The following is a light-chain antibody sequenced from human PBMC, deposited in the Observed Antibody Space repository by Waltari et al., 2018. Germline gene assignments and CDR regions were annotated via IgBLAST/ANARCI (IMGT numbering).Light chain of an antibody. V-gene: IGKV6-21*01. J-gene: IGKJ2*03. CDR1: HSIGGR. CDR2: YAS. Sequence: EIVMTQSPEFQSVTLKEKVTITCRASHSIGGRLHWYQQKPDQYPKILIMYASQSVSGVPSRLSGSGSGTDFTLTIDGLEAEDAATYYCHHRDSLPYSFRQGTKLEIK. CDR3: HHRDSLPYS.